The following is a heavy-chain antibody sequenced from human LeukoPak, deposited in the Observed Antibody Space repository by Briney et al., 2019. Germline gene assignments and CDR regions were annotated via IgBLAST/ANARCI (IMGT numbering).Heavy chain of an antibody. CDR3: ARFSQQLAQYYYYGMDV. CDR1: GGSISSYY. Sequence: PSETLSLTCTVSGGSISSYYWSWIRQPPGKGLEWIGYIYYSGSTNYNPSLKSRVTISVDTSKNQFSLKLSSVTAADTAVYYCARFSQQLAQYYYYGMDVWGQGTTVTVSS. CDR2: IYYSGST. D-gene: IGHD6-13*01. V-gene: IGHV4-59*01. J-gene: IGHJ6*02.